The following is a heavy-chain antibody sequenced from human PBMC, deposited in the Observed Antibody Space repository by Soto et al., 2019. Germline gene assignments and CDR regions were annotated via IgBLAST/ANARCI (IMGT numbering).Heavy chain of an antibody. CDR3: PRSGEADYEERGDAFDI. D-gene: IGHD4-17*01. CDR2: RNSEGGIT. V-gene: IGHV3-74*01. CDR1: GFTFISYW. Sequence: EVQLVESGGGVVQPGGSLRLSCAASGFTFISYWMHWIRQAPGKGLEWVSLRNSEGGITSYADSVKGRFTISRDNVKNTLFLQRHGLRAEEQAVYYCPRSGEADYEERGDAFDIWGHGTRVAFS. J-gene: IGHJ3*02.